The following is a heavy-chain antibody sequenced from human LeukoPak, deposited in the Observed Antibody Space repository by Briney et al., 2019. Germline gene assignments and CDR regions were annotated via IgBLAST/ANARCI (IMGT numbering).Heavy chain of an antibody. V-gene: IGHV4-34*01. D-gene: IGHD1-14*01. CDR3: ARADYRNAFDI. CDR2: INHSGST. CDR1: GGSFSGYY. Sequence: SETLSLTCAVYGGSFSGYYWSWIRQPPGKGLEWIGEINHSGSTNYNPSLKSRVTISVDTSKNQFSLKLNSVTAADSAVYYCARADYRNAFDIWGQGTMVTVSS. J-gene: IGHJ3*02.